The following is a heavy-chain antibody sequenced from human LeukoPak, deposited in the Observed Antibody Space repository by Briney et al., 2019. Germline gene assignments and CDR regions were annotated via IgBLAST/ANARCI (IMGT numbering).Heavy chain of an antibody. CDR1: GFTVSSNY. V-gene: IGHV3-53*01. D-gene: IGHD6-13*01. Sequence: GGSLRLSCAASGFTVSSNYMSWVRQAPGKGPEWVSVIYSDGSTYHADSVKGRFTISRDTSKNTLYLQMNSLRTEDTAVYYCARDLAAGGTYPHYWGQGTLVSVSS. CDR3: ARDLAAGGTYPHY. J-gene: IGHJ4*02. CDR2: IYSDGST.